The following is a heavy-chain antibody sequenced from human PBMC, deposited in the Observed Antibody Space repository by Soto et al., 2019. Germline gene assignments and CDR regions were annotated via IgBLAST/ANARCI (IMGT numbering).Heavy chain of an antibody. V-gene: IGHV4-34*01. CDR1: GGSFSGYY. Sequence: SETLSLTCAVSGGSFSGYYWSWIRQPPGKGLEWMGEINHSGSTNYNPSLKSRVTISVDTSKNQFSLKLSSVTAADTAVYYCARERRTYYYDSSGYYAKPWYDYGMDVWGQGTTVTVSS. D-gene: IGHD3-22*01. CDR3: ARERRTYYYDSSGYYAKPWYDYGMDV. CDR2: INHSGST. J-gene: IGHJ6*02.